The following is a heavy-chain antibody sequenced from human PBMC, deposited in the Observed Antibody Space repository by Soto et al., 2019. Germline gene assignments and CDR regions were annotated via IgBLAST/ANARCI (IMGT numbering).Heavy chain of an antibody. CDR1: GFTFSSYA. Sequence: PGGSLRLSCAASGFTFSSYAMHWVRQAPGKGLEWVAVISYDGSNKYYADSMKGRFTISRDNSKTTLYLQMNSLRAEDTAVYYCARASAAANRRHWFDPWGQGT. D-gene: IGHD6-13*01. V-gene: IGHV3-30-3*01. CDR3: ARASAAANRRHWFDP. CDR2: ISYDGSNK. J-gene: IGHJ5*02.